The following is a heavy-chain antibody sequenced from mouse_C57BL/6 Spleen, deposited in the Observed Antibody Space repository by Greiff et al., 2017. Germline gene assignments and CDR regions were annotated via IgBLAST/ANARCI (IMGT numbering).Heavy chain of an antibody. V-gene: IGHV5-4*03. CDR3: ASGGLWDY. CDR1: GFTFSSYA. CDR2: ISDGGSYT. J-gene: IGHJ2*01. Sequence: DVKLQESGGGLVKPGGSLKLSCAASGFTFSSYALSWVRQTPEKRLAWVATISDGGSYTYYPDNVKGRFTISRDTAKNNLYLQMSHLKSEDTAMYYCASGGLWDYWGQGTTLTVSS. D-gene: IGHD1-1*02.